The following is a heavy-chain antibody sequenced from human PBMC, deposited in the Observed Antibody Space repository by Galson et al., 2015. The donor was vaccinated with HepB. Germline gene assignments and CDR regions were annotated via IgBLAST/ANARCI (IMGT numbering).Heavy chain of an antibody. CDR1: GYTFTNYY. CDR2: IIPGGGST. Sequence: SVKVSCKASGYTFTNYYMHWVRQAPGQGLEWMGIIIPGGGSTTYAQKFQGRVTMTRDTSTSTVYMELSSLRSGDTAVYYCARGYLPPGATSPYYFYGMDVWAHGTTVTVSS. J-gene: IGHJ6*02. D-gene: IGHD1-26*01. CDR3: ARGYLPPGATSPYYFYGMDV. V-gene: IGHV1-46*01.